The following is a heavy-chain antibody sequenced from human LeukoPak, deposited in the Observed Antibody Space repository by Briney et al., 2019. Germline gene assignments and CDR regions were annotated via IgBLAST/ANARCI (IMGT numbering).Heavy chain of an antibody. CDR2: IYYSGST. CDR3: ARDLADTHRRAFDI. CDR1: GGSISSSSYY. V-gene: IGHV4-39*07. J-gene: IGHJ3*02. D-gene: IGHD3-16*01. Sequence: KTSETLSLTCTVSGGSISSSSYYWGWIRQPPGKGLEWIGSIYYSGSTYYNPSLKSRVTISVDTSKNQFSLKLSSVTAADTAVYYCARDLADTHRRAFDIWGQGTMVTVSS.